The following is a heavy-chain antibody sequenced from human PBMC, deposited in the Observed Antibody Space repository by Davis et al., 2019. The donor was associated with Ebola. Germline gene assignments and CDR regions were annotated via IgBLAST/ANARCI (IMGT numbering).Heavy chain of an antibody. CDR2: ISGSGGST. CDR3: AKGHLPAAHYWYFDL. Sequence: GESLKISCAASGFTFSSYWMHWVRQAPGKGLEWVSAISGSGGSTYYADSVKGRFTISRDNSKNTLYLQMNSLRAEDTAVYYCAKGHLPAAHYWYFDLWGRGTLVTVSS. J-gene: IGHJ2*01. CDR1: GFTFSSYW. D-gene: IGHD6-25*01. V-gene: IGHV3-23*01.